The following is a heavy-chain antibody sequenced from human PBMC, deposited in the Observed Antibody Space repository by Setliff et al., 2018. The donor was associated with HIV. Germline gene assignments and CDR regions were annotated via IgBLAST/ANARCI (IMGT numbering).Heavy chain of an antibody. Sequence: ASVKVSCKASGYKFTNYYIHWVRQAPGQGLEWMGWIIPNSDGTNLAQRSQGRITMTTDTSLTTAYMGLSRLRSDDTAVYCCARAPYSSVMHYFDYWGQGTLVTVSS. J-gene: IGHJ4*02. V-gene: IGHV1-2*02. CDR3: ARAPYSSVMHYFDY. D-gene: IGHD4-4*01. CDR2: IIPNSDGT. CDR1: GYKFTNYY.